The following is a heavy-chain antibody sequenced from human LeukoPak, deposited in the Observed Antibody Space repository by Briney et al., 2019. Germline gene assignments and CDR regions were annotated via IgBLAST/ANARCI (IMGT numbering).Heavy chain of an antibody. J-gene: IGHJ4*02. CDR2: VYDIGST. Sequence: PSETLSLTCTVSGGSIGSHYWTWIRQTPGKGLEWIGYVYDIGSTKYNPSLKSRVTISVDTSKNQFSLRLSSVTAADTAVYYCARDLKLGAIIRVRERMSYDFWGQGTLVSVSS. CDR3: ARDLKLGAIIRVRERMSYDF. V-gene: IGHV4-59*11. CDR1: GGSIGSHY. D-gene: IGHD3-10*01.